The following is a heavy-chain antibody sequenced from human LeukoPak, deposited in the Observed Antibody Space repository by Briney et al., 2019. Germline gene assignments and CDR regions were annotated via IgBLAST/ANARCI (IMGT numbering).Heavy chain of an antibody. CDR3: ARALSSAWGLVDC. D-gene: IGHD6-19*01. V-gene: IGHV3-74*01. CDR1: GFTFTTYS. CDR2: IKSYRSRT. J-gene: IGHJ4*02. Sequence: PGGSLRLSCAASGFTFTTYSMHWVRQVPGKGLVWVSRIKSYRSRTYYADSVKGRFTISRDNAKSTLYLQMDSLRAEDTAVYYCARALSSAWGLVDCWGQGTLVTVSS.